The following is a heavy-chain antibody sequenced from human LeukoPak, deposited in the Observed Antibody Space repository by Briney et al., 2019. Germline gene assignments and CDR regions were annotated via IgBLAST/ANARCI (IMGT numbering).Heavy chain of an antibody. V-gene: IGHV3-66*01. J-gene: IGHJ1*01. CDR3: ATVSSSWLGYFQH. D-gene: IGHD6-13*01. CDR1: GLTVSSNY. Sequence: GGSLRLSCAASGLTVSSNYMTWVRQAPGKGLEWVSVIYSGGRTFDADSVKGRFTISRDNVKNTVFLQMNSLRVEDTAVYYCATVSSSWLGYFQHWGQGTLVTVSS. CDR2: IYSGGRT.